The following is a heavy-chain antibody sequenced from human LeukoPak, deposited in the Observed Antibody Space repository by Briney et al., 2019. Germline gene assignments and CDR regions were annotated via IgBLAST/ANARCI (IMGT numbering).Heavy chain of an antibody. CDR3: AAMVRGSGYFDY. Sequence: ASVKVSCQSSGYTFTSYGISWVRPAPGQGLEWMGWISAYNGNTNYAQKLQGRVTMTTDTSTSTAYIELRSLRSDDTAVYYCAAMVRGSGYFDYWGQGTLVTVSS. CDR1: GYTFTSYG. D-gene: IGHD3-10*01. V-gene: IGHV1-18*01. CDR2: ISAYNGNT. J-gene: IGHJ4*02.